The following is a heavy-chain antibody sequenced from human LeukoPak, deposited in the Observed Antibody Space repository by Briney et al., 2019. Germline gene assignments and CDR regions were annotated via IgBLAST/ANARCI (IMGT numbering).Heavy chain of an antibody. D-gene: IGHD2-21*02. CDR2: IQREIDGGTT. Sequence: GGSLRLSCEASGFTFSDAWMSWVRQAPGRGLEWVGRIQREIDGGTTDYAAPVKGRFTISRDDSKNTLYLQMNSLKVEDTAVYYCATELLSHFDYWSQGTLVTVSS. CDR1: GFTFSDAW. CDR3: ATELLSHFDY. J-gene: IGHJ4*02. V-gene: IGHV3-15*01.